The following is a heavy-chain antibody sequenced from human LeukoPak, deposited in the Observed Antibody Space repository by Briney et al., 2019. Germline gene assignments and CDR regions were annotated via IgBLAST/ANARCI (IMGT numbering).Heavy chain of an antibody. J-gene: IGHJ3*02. CDR3: ARAEMGTTIFGVVIRLDAFDI. Sequence: AGGSLRLSCAASGFTFSSYWMSWVRQAPGKGLEWVANIKQDGSEKYYVDSVKGRFTISRDNAKNSLYLQMNSLRAEDTAVYYCARAEMGTTIFGVVIRLDAFDIWGQWTMVTVSS. D-gene: IGHD3-3*01. CDR1: GFTFSSYW. CDR2: IKQDGSEK. V-gene: IGHV3-7*01.